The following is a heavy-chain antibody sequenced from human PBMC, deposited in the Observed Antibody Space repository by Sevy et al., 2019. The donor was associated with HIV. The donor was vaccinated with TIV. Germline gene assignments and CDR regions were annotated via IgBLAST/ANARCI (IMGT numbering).Heavy chain of an antibody. CDR3: ARRNDFDI. V-gene: IGHV4-59*08. J-gene: IGHJ3*02. CDR2: VYYTGGT. CDR1: GGSINSDH. Sequence: SEILSLTCTVSGGSINSDHWNWIRQPPGKGLEWIGYVYYTGGTNYNPSLKNRVTISVDRTKNQLSLKLTSVTAADTAVYYCARRNDFDIWGQGTMVTVSS.